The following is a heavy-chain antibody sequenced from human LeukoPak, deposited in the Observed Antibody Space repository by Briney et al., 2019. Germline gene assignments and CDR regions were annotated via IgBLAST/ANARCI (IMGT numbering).Heavy chain of an antibody. Sequence: GGSLRLSCAASGFIFTNYFMSWVRQAPGRGLEWVSAISASGGSTYYADSVKGRFTISRDNSKNTLYLQMNSLRAEDTAVYYCAKNGARNGDNWNHGNYFDYWGQGTLVTVSS. CDR3: AKNGARNGDNWNHGNYFDY. CDR1: GFIFTNYF. V-gene: IGHV3-23*01. D-gene: IGHD1-14*01. CDR2: ISASGGST. J-gene: IGHJ4*02.